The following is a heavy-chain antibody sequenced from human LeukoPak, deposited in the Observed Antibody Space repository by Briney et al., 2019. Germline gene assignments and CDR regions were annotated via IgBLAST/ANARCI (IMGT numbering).Heavy chain of an antibody. J-gene: IGHJ4*01. CDR3: ARRRSKRGCFCY. D-gene: IGHD2-15*01. CDR1: GFIVSSNY. CDR2: IYSGGST. Sequence: PGGSLRLSCVVSGFIVSSNYMSWVRQAPGKGLEWVSVIYSGGSTYYADSVKGRFTISRDNSKNTLYLQMNSLRAEDTAVYYCARRRSKRGCFCYLGQGTLVTVSS. V-gene: IGHV3-66*01.